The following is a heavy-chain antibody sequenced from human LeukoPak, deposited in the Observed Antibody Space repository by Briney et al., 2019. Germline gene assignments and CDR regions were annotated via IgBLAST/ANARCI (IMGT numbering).Heavy chain of an antibody. CDR2: ISYDGSNK. J-gene: IGHJ4*02. CDR3: ARGDVVPAAPFDY. Sequence: GGSLRLSCAASGFTFSNAWMTWVRQPPGKGLEWVAVISYDGSNKYYADSVKGRFTISRDNSKNTLYLQMNSLRAEDTAVYYCARGDVVPAAPFDYWGQGTLVTVSS. CDR1: GFTFSNAW. V-gene: IGHV3-30-3*01. D-gene: IGHD2-2*01.